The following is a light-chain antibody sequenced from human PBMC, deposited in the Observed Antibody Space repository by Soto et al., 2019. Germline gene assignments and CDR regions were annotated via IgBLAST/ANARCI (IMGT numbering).Light chain of an antibody. Sequence: EIVMTQSPGTLSVSPGERATLSCRASQSVSSKLAWYQQKRGQAPRLLIYGASTRATGIPARFSGSGSGTEFTLTISSLQSEDFAVDYCQQYNNWPPWTFGQGTKVEIK. J-gene: IGKJ1*01. CDR2: GAS. CDR1: QSVSSK. V-gene: IGKV3-15*01. CDR3: QQYNNWPPWT.